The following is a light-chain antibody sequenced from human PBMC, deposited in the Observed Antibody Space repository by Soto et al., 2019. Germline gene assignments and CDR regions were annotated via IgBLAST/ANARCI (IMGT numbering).Light chain of an antibody. Sequence: DIVLPQSPGTLSLSPGERATLSCRASQSVSDNHLAWYQQKPGQAPRLLIYRASRRATDIPDRFSGSGSGTEFSLTISRLEPEDFAVYYCQQYGSSPRFTFGPGTKVD. CDR2: RAS. J-gene: IGKJ3*01. CDR1: QSVSDNH. CDR3: QQYGSSPRFT. V-gene: IGKV3-20*01.